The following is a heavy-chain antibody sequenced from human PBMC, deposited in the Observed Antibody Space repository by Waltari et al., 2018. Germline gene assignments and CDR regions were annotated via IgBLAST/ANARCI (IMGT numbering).Heavy chain of an antibody. Sequence: QVHLVESGGSVVQPGTSLRLSCAASGFSVRNYGMFWVRQSPGKGLEWVALRWYDRTKANYEDSVKGRITISKDNSKNTLFLQMNSLRDGDTAVYFCARDLSFGSLDYGGQGTLVTVSS. CDR3: ARDLSFGSLDY. V-gene: IGHV3-33*07. CDR2: RWYDRTKA. CDR1: GFSVRNYG. D-gene: IGHD3-10*01. J-gene: IGHJ4*02.